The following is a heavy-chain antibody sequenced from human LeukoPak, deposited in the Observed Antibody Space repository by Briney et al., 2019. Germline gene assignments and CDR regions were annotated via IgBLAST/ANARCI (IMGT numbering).Heavy chain of an antibody. CDR3: ARARRGSNTYYYGMDV. Sequence: SETLSLTCAVSGGSISSGGYSWSWIQQPPGKGLEWIGYIYHSGSTYYNPSLKSRVTISVDRSKNQFSLKLSSVTAADTAVYYCARARRGSNTYYYGMDVWGKGTTVTVSS. V-gene: IGHV4-30-2*01. CDR2: IYHSGST. J-gene: IGHJ6*04. D-gene: IGHD2-15*01. CDR1: GGSISSGGYS.